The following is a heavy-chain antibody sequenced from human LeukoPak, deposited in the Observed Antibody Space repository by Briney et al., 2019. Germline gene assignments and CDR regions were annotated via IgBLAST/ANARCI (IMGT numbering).Heavy chain of an antibody. CDR1: GYTFTSYY. Sequence: SVELFCKASGYTFTSYYMNWVRQAPGQGLEWIGIINPSGGSTSYAQKFQGRVTMTRDTSTSTVYMELSSLRSEDTAVYYCARDWRDSPDAFDIWGQGTMVTVSS. V-gene: IGHV1-46*03. CDR2: INPSGGST. J-gene: IGHJ3*02. CDR3: ARDWRDSPDAFDI. D-gene: IGHD3/OR15-3a*01.